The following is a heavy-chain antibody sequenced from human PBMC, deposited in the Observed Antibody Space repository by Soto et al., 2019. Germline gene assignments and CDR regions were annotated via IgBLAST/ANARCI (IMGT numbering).Heavy chain of an antibody. CDR2: LSGDGTTT. D-gene: IGHD3-16*01. CDR1: GFTFSTYG. CDR3: AKDLSFDPSAYNY. V-gene: IGHV3-23*01. J-gene: IGHJ4*02. Sequence: EVQLLESGGGLVQPGGSLRLSCTASGFTFSTYGMSWVRQAPGKGLEWVSSLSGDGTTTYYIDSVKGRFTISRDNPRNTLSLQMNSLRTEDTAVYYCAKDLSFDPSAYNYWGQGILVTVSS.